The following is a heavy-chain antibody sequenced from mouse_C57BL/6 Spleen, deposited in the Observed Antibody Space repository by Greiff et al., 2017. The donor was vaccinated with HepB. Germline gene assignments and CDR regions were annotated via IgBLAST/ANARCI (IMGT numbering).Heavy chain of an antibody. J-gene: IGHJ3*01. CDR2: IDPANGNT. Sequence: VQLQQSVAELVRPGASVKLSCTASGFNIENTYMHWVKQRPEQGLEWIGRIDPANGNTKYAPKFQGKATITADTSSNTAYLQLSSLTSEDTAIYYCARDYYGSSWAWFAYWGQGTLVTVSA. V-gene: IGHV14-3*01. D-gene: IGHD1-1*01. CDR1: GFNIENTY. CDR3: ARDYYGSSWAWFAY.